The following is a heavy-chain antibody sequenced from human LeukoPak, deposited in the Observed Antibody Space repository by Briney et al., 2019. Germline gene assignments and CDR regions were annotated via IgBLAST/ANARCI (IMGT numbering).Heavy chain of an antibody. J-gene: IGHJ4*02. CDR2: IYYSGST. Sequence: SETLSLTCTVSGGSLSSYYWSWIRQPPGKGLEWIGYIYYSGSTNYNPSLKSRVTISVDTSKNQFSLKLSSVTAADTAVYYCARRARGYDILTGYYDYWGQGTLVTVSS. V-gene: IGHV4-59*08. CDR1: GGSLSSYY. D-gene: IGHD3-9*01. CDR3: ARRARGYDILTGYYDY.